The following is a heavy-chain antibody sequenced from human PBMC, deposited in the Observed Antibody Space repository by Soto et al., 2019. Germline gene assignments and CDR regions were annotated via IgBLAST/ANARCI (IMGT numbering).Heavy chain of an antibody. CDR1: GGSISSGGYY. V-gene: IGHV4-31*03. CDR2: IYYSGST. D-gene: IGHD6-13*01. J-gene: IGHJ3*02. Sequence: SETLSLTCTVSGGSISSGGYYWSWIRQHPGKGLEWIGYIYYSGSTYYNPSLKSRVTISVDTSKNQFSLKLSSVTAADMAVYYCARRSSWYAFDIWGQGTMVTVSS. CDR3: ARRSSWYAFDI.